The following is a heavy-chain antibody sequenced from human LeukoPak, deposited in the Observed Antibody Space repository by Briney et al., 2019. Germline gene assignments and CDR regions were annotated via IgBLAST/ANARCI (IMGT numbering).Heavy chain of an antibody. V-gene: IGHV3-23*01. CDR1: GCSFGSYA. CDR3: AKGKVNHAGALDA. CDR2: ICGSVSGSGDCT. J-gene: IGHJ3*01. Sequence: GGSLTLSCAASGCSFGSYAMSWVRQAAGKGLEWVSEICGSVSGSGDCTHYAHSVRGRFTLSTDNTKKTLYLQMNTLRAEDTAVYYSAKGKVNHAGALDAWGQGTLVTVSS. D-gene: IGHD2-21*01.